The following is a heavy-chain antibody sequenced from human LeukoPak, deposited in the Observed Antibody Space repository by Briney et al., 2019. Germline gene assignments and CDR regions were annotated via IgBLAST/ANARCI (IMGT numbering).Heavy chain of an antibody. D-gene: IGHD6-19*01. CDR1: GSSFTSYW. CDR2: IYPGDSDA. J-gene: IGHJ4*01. Sequence: GESLEISFQGSGSSFTSYWIGWVRQLPGKGLEGLGIIYPGDSDARYNPSFQGQVTISADKSISTAYLQWSSLKASDTAMYYCARGSASSGWYVFYYYDYWGQGTLVTVSS. CDR3: ARGSASSGWYVFYYYDY. V-gene: IGHV5-51*01.